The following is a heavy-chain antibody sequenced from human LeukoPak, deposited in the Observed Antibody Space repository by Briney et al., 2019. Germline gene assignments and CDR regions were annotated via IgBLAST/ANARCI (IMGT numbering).Heavy chain of an antibody. CDR3: ARDVSDSRGLYYFDY. CDR2: INEDGSEK. Sequence: GGSLRLSCAASGFTLGTYDMYWVRQAPGKGLEWVANINEDGSEKYYVDSVKGRFTISRDNAKNSLYLQMNSLRAEDTAVYYCARDVSDSRGLYYFDYWGQGTLVTVSS. D-gene: IGHD3/OR15-3a*01. CDR1: GFTLGTYD. V-gene: IGHV3-7*01. J-gene: IGHJ4*02.